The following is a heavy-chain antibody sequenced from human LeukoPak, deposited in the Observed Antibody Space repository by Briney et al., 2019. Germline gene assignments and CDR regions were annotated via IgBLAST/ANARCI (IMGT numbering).Heavy chain of an antibody. D-gene: IGHD2-21*01. Sequence: GGSLRLSCAASGFTFSSYWMSWVRQAPGKGLEWVANIKQDGSEKYYVDSVKGRFTISRDNAKNSLYLQMNSLRAEDTAVYYCARDWPYWGYYYCMDVWGKGTTVTVSS. J-gene: IGHJ6*03. CDR3: ARDWPYWGYYYCMDV. V-gene: IGHV3-7*01. CDR1: GFTFSSYW. CDR2: IKQDGSEK.